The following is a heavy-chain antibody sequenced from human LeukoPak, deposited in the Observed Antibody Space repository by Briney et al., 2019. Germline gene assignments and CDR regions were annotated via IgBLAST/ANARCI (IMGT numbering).Heavy chain of an antibody. D-gene: IGHD3-3*01. CDR2: INPNSGGT. CDR3: ARASIFGVVISDY. V-gene: IGHV1-2*02. J-gene: IGHJ4*02. CDR1: GYTFTGYY. Sequence: ASVKVSCKASGYTFTGYYMHWVRQAPGQGLELMGWINPNSGGTNYAQKFQGRVTMTRDTSISTAYMELSRLRSDDTAVYYCARASIFGVVISDYWGQGTLVTVSS.